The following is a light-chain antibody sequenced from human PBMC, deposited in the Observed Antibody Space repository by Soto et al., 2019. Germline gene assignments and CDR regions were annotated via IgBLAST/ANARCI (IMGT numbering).Light chain of an antibody. CDR3: QQYRNWPRT. V-gene: IGKV3-15*01. CDR2: GAS. CDR1: QSVDIN. J-gene: IGKJ1*01. Sequence: EIVLTHSPATLSVSPCERVSLSWRASQSVDINLAWYQQKPGQAPRLLIYGASTRATDMPGRFSGRGSGTEFTLTISSLQSEDFAVYYCQQYRNWPRTFGQGTKVDIK.